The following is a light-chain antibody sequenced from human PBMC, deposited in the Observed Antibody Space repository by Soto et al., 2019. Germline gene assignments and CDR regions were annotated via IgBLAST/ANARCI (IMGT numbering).Light chain of an antibody. CDR3: QQSYTTLS. CDR2: ATS. Sequence: DIQMTQSPSTLSASVGDTVTITCRASQTISGWLAWYQQRPGRAPKFLIFATSRLQSGVPSRFSGSGSGTEFTLTISSLQPEDFGTYYCQQSYTTLSFGGGTKVDIK. CDR1: QTISGW. J-gene: IGKJ4*01. V-gene: IGKV1-39*01.